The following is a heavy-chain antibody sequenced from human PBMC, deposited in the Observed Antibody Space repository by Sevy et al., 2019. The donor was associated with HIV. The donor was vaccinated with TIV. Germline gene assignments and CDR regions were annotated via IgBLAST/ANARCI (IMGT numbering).Heavy chain of an antibody. D-gene: IGHD2-15*01. CDR3: ARTGRSCSGTTSPIDH. CDR2: ISDTGIST. Sequence: GGSLRLSCAASGFTFSSYAMFWVRQAPGKGLEWVSSISDTGISTYYADSVKGRFTISRANSKNTLYLQMSSLRAEDTAVYYCARTGRSCSGTTSPIDHWGQGALVTVSS. CDR1: GFTFSSYA. J-gene: IGHJ4*02. V-gene: IGHV3-23*01.